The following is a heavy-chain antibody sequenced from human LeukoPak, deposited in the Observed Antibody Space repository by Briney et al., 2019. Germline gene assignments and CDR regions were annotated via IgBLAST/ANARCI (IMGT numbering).Heavy chain of an antibody. CDR3: ARLGVTTDY. V-gene: IGHV4-39*01. D-gene: IGHD3-3*01. Sequence: SETLSLTCTVSGGSISSSSYYWGWIRQPPGKGLEWIGNIYYSGSTYYNPSLKSRVTISVDTSKNQFSLKLSSVTAADTAVYYCARLGVTTDYWGQGTLVTVSS. CDR1: GGSISSSSYY. J-gene: IGHJ4*02. CDR2: IYYSGST.